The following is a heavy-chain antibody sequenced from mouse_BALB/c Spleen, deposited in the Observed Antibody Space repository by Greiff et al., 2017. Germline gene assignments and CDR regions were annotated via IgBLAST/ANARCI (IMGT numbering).Heavy chain of an antibody. Sequence: EVKLVASGGGLVQPKGSLKLSCAASGFTFNTYAMNWVRQAPGKGLEWVARIRSKSNNYATYYADSVKDRFTISRDDSQSMLYLQMNNLKTEDNAVYYCVRQGYYAMDYWGQGTSVTVSS. CDR3: VRQGYYAMDY. V-gene: IGHV10-1*02. CDR2: IRSKSNNYAT. D-gene: IGHD3-3*01. J-gene: IGHJ4*01. CDR1: GFTFNTYA.